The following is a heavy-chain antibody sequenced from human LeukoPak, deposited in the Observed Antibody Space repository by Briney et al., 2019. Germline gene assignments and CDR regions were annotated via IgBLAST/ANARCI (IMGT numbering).Heavy chain of an antibody. CDR2: ISGDGGST. D-gene: IGHD3-10*01. V-gene: IGHV3-43*02. CDR3: AKAYIWFGERTDAFDI. CDR1: GFTFDDYA. J-gene: IGHJ3*02. Sequence: GGSLRLSCAASGFTFDDYAMHWVRQAPGKGLEWVSLISGDGGSTYYADSVKGRFTISRDNSKNSLYLQMHSLRTEDTALYYCAKAYIWFGERTDAFDIWGQGTMVTVSS.